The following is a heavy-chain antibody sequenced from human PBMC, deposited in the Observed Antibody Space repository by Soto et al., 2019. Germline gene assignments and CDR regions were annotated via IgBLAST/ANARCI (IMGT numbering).Heavy chain of an antibody. Sequence: QTGGSLRLSCAASGFTFSTYAMTWVRQAPGKGLEWVSIISSSGDATYYLDSVKGRFTISRDNSRNTLNLQVNSLRAEDTAVYYCAKNGDFWSWGMDVWGLGTTVTVSS. CDR2: ISSSGDAT. CDR1: GFTFSTYA. J-gene: IGHJ6*02. V-gene: IGHV3-23*01. D-gene: IGHD3-3*01. CDR3: AKNGDFWSWGMDV.